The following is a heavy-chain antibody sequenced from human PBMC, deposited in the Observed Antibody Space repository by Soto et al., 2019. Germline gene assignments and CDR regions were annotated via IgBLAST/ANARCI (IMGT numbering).Heavy chain of an antibody. Sequence: QVQLQESGPGLVKPSGNLSLTCAVSGASISSDNRWTWVRQPPGEGLEWIGEISQSGTTKYNPSLASRVTISVDKSKNQFSLRLTSMTAADTAVYYCAKKVSAALRLYYFFGLDVWGQGTTVTVSS. V-gene: IGHV4-4*02. CDR3: AKKVSAALRLYYFFGLDV. J-gene: IGHJ6*02. CDR2: ISQSGTT. CDR1: GASISSDNR. D-gene: IGHD2-15*01.